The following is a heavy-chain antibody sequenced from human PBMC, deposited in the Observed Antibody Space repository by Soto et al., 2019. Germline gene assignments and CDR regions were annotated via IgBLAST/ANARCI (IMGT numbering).Heavy chain of an antibody. J-gene: IGHJ4*02. D-gene: IGHD3-16*01. CDR2: INPNSGGT. V-gene: IGHV1-2*04. CDR1: GYTFTGYY. CDR3: ARWGGSYDYIWGSRGFDY. Sequence: QVQLVQSGAEVKKPGASVKVSCKASGYTFTGYYMHWVRQAPGQGLEWMGWINPNSGGTNYAQKFQGWVTMTSDTSISTAYMELSRLRSDDTAVYYCARWGGSYDYIWGSRGFDYWGQGTLVTVSS.